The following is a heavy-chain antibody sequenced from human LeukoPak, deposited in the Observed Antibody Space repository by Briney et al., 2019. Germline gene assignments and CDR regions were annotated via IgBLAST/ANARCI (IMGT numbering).Heavy chain of an antibody. CDR2: ISYDGNSK. J-gene: IGHJ4*02. V-gene: IGHV3-30*03. Sequence: PGGSLRLSCAASGFTLSTYGMHWVRQAPGKGLEWVAMISYDGNSKQYADLVKGRFTISRDNSKNTLYLQMNSLRAEDTAVYYCAREIVGAIKSYFDYWGQGTLVTASS. CDR3: AREIVGAIKSYFDY. D-gene: IGHD1-26*01. CDR1: GFTLSTYG.